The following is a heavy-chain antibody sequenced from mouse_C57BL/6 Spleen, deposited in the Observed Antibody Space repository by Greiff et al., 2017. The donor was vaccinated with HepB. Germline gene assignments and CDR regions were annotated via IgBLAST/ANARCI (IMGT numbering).Heavy chain of an antibody. Sequence: DVKLQESGGGLVKPGGSLKLSCAASGFTFSDYGMHWVRQAPEKGLEWVAYISSGSSTIYYADTVKGRFTISRDNAKNTLFLQMTSLRSEDTAMYYCAKEGSNYLPWFAYWGQGTLVTVSA. V-gene: IGHV5-17*01. CDR3: AKEGSNYLPWFAY. J-gene: IGHJ3*01. D-gene: IGHD2-5*01. CDR2: ISSGSSTI. CDR1: GFTFSDYG.